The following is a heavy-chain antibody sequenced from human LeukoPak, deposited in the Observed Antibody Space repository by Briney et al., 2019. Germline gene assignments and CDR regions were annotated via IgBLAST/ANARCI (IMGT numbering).Heavy chain of an antibody. V-gene: IGHV3-11*01. D-gene: IGHD1-26*01. CDR1: GFTFSDYQ. CDR3: ARSASGSYLPY. J-gene: IGHJ4*02. CDR2: ISGSGSGI. Sequence: GGSLRLSCAASGFTFSDYQMSWIRQAPGKGLERISYISGSGSGIYYADSVKGRFTISRDNAKNSLYLQMNSLSAEDTAVYYCARSASGSYLPYWGQGTLVTVSS.